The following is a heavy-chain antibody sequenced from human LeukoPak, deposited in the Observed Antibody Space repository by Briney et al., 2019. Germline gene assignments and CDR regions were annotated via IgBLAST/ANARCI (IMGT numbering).Heavy chain of an antibody. CDR3: ATSTVVTPPYYYGMDV. CDR2: INTNTGNP. J-gene: IGHJ6*02. D-gene: IGHD4-23*01. V-gene: IGHV7-4-1*02. CDR1: GYTFTGCY. Sequence: ASVKVSCKASGYTFTGCYMHWVRQAPGQGLEWMGWINTNTGNPTYAQGFTGRFVFSLDTSVSTAYLQISSLKAEDTAVYYCATSTVVTPPYYYGMDVWGQGTTVTVSS.